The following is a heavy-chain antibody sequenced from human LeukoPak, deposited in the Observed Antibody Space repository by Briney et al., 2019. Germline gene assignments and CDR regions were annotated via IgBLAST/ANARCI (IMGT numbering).Heavy chain of an antibody. D-gene: IGHD1-26*01. CDR1: GYTFTNYY. CDR3: ARGGVGATTYVWFDP. Sequence: ASVKVSCKASGYTFTNYYIHWVRQAPGQGLKCMGIINPSGGSTSYAQKFQGRVTMTRDMSTSTDYMELSSLRSEDTAVYYCARGGVGATTYVWFDPWGQGTLVTVSS. V-gene: IGHV1-46*01. CDR2: INPSGGST. J-gene: IGHJ5*02.